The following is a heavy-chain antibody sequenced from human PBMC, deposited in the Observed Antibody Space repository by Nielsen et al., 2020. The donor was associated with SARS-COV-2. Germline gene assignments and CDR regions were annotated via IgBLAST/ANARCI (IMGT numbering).Heavy chain of an antibody. CDR2: ISAYNGNT. D-gene: IGHD3-22*01. J-gene: IGHJ6*02. CDR1: GYTFTSYG. CDR3: ARVSSGYYSNNYYYYGMDV. Sequence: ASVKVSCKASGYTFTSYGISWVRQAPGQGLEWMGWISAYNGNTNYAQKLQGRVTMTTDTSTSTAYMELRSLRSDDMAVYYCARVSSGYYSNNYYYYGMDVWGQGTTVTVSS. V-gene: IGHV1-18*03.